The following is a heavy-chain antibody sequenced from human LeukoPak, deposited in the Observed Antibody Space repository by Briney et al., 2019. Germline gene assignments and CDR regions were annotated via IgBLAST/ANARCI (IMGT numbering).Heavy chain of an antibody. CDR1: GYTFTSYY. D-gene: IGHD5-24*01. CDR2: INPSGGST. Sequence: PTASVKVSCRASGYTFTSYYMHWVRQAPGQGLEWMGIINPSGGSTSYAQKFQGRVTMTRDMSTSTVYMELRSLRSDDTAMYYCARGDGYNYDVDFWGQGTLVTVSS. V-gene: IGHV1-46*01. J-gene: IGHJ4*02. CDR3: ARGDGYNYDVDF.